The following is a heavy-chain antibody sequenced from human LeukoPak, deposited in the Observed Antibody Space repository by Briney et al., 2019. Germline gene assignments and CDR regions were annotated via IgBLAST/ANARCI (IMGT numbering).Heavy chain of an antibody. Sequence: SETLSLTCTVSGGSISSYYWSWIRQPPGKGLEWIGSIYYSGSTYYNPSLKSRVTISVDTSKNQFSLKLSSVTAADTAVYYCARQGGYSSGWYLGSWGQGTLVTVSS. CDR2: IYYSGST. J-gene: IGHJ4*02. CDR3: ARQGGYSSGWYLGS. D-gene: IGHD6-19*01. CDR1: GGSISSYY. V-gene: IGHV4-39*01.